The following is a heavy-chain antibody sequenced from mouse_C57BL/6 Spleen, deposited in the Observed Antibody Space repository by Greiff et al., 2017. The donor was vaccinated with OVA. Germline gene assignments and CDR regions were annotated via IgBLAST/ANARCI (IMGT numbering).Heavy chain of an antibody. V-gene: IGHV1-76*01. Sequence: QVQLQQSGAELVRPGASVKLSCKASGYTFTDYYINWVKQRPGQGLEWIARIYPGSGNTYYNEKFKGKATLTAEKSSSTAYMQLSSLTSEDSAVYFCARGDYDYDYSEFDYWGQGTTLTVSS. CDR1: GYTFTDYY. CDR2: IYPGSGNT. CDR3: ARGDYDYDYSEFDY. D-gene: IGHD2-4*01. J-gene: IGHJ2*01.